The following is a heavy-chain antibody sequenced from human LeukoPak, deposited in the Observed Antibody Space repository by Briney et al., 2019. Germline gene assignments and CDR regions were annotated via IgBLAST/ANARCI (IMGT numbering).Heavy chain of an antibody. CDR1: GGSISSNTYY. Sequence: PSETLSLTCTVSGGSISSNTYYWGWIRQPPGKGLEWIGTIYYSGSTYYHPSLKSRLTISVDTSKNQFSLKLSSVTAADTAVYYCASLHTPGYFDYWGQGTLVTVSS. V-gene: IGHV4-39*01. J-gene: IGHJ4*02. D-gene: IGHD1-14*01. CDR2: IYYSGST. CDR3: ASLHTPGYFDY.